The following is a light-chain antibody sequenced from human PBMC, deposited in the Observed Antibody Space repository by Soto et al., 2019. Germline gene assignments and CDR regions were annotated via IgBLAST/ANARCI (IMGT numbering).Light chain of an antibody. CDR3: SSYTSSSTPRSE. J-gene: IGLJ3*02. Sequence: QSALTQPASVSGSPGQSITISCTGTSSDVGGYNYVSWYQQHPGKAPKLMIYDVSNRPSGVSNRFSGSKSGNTASLTISGLQAEDEADYYCSSYTSSSTPRSEFGGGTKLTVL. V-gene: IGLV2-14*01. CDR2: DVS. CDR1: SSDVGGYNY.